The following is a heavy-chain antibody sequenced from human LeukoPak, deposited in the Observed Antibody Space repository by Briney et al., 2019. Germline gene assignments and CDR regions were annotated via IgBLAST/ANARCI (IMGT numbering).Heavy chain of an antibody. CDR2: ISSSSSYI. CDR1: GFTFCSYS. CDR3: ARNEGQWPHEFDP. V-gene: IGHV3-21*01. Sequence: GGSLRFSCAASGFTFCSYSMNWVRQAPGKGLEWVSSISSSSSYIYYADSVKGRFTISRDNAKNSLYLQMNSLRAEDTAVYYCARNEGQWPHEFDPWGQGTLVTVSS. J-gene: IGHJ5*02. D-gene: IGHD6-19*01.